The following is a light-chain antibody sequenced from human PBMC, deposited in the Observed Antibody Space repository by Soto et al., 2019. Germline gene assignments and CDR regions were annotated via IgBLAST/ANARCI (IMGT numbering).Light chain of an antibody. CDR1: SGHSSYA. CDR3: QTWGPGIQV. CDR2: LNSDGSH. V-gene: IGLV4-69*01. Sequence: QLVLTQSPSASASLGASVKLTCTLSSGHSSYAIAWHQQQPEKGPRYLMKLNSDGSHSKGDGIPDRFSGSSSGAERYLTISSLQSEDEADYSCQTWGPGIQVFGGGTKLTVL. J-gene: IGLJ3*02.